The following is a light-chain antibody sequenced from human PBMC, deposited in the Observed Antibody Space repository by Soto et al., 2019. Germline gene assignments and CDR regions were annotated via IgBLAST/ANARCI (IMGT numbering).Light chain of an antibody. CDR1: SSDVGGYNY. CDR3: SADTSSSTLVV. J-gene: IGLJ2*01. V-gene: IGLV2-14*01. Sequence: QSALTQPASVSGSPGQSITISCTGTSSDVGGYNYVSWYQQHPGKAPKLMIYDVSNRPSGVSNRFSGSKSGNTASLTISGLQAEDGVEDYCSADTSSSTLVVFGGGTKLTVL. CDR2: DVS.